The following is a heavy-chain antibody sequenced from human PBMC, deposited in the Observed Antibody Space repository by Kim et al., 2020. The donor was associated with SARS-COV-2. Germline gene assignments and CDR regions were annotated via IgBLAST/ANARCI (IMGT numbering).Heavy chain of an antibody. J-gene: IGHJ6*03. V-gene: IGHV1-45*02. CDR3: ASGYYYYMDV. Sequence: TNYAQKFQDRVTITRDRSMSTAYMELSSLRSEDTAMYYCASGYYYYMDVWGKGTTVTVSS. CDR2: T.